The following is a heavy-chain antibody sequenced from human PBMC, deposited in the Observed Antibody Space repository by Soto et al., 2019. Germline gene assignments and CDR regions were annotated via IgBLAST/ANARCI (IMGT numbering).Heavy chain of an antibody. V-gene: IGHV4-34*01. CDR1: GGSFSGYY. J-gene: IGHJ6*03. CDR2: INHSGST. D-gene: IGHD6-13*01. CDR3: ARARHRLPGIAAAGSYYMDV. Sequence: SETLSLTCAVYGGSFSGYYWSWIRQPPGKGLEWIGEINHSGSTNYNPSLKSRVTISVDTSKNQFSLKLSSVTAADTAVYYCARARHRLPGIAAAGSYYMDVWGKGTTVTVSS.